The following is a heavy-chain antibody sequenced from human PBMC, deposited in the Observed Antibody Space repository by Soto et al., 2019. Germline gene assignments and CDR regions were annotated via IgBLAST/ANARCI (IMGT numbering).Heavy chain of an antibody. J-gene: IGHJ4*02. V-gene: IGHV3-21*01. D-gene: IGHD5-18*01. CDR2: ISSSSSYI. CDR1: GFTFSSYS. CDR3: ARDQPGYSYGYGLGY. Sequence: EVQLVESGGSLVKPGGSLRLSCAASGFTFSSYSMNWVRQAPGKGLEWVSSISSSSSYIYYADSVKGRFTISRDNAKNSLYLQMNSLRADDTAVYYCARDQPGYSYGYGLGYWGQGTLVTVSS.